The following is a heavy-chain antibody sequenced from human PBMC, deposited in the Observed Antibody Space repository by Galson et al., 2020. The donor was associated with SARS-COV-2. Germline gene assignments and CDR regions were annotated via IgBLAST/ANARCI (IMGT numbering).Heavy chain of an antibody. CDR2: ISAYNGNT. D-gene: IGHD1-26*01. CDR1: GYTFTSYG. Sequence: ASVKVSCKASGYTFTSYGISWVRQAPGQGLEWMGWISAYNGNTNYAQKLQGRVTMTTDTSTSTAYMELRSLRSDDTAVYYCARDHKYLWWELLEDYWGQGTLVTVSS. V-gene: IGHV1-18*01. CDR3: ARDHKYLWWELLEDY. J-gene: IGHJ4*02.